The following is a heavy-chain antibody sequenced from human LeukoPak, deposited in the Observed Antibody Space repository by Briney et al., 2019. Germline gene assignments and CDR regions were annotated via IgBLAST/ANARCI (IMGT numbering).Heavy chain of an antibody. CDR3: ARDYPFPSVGELSGFDP. CDR1: GGSISSGDYY. J-gene: IGHJ5*02. CDR2: IYYSGST. V-gene: IGHV4-30-4*01. Sequence: SETLSLTCTVSGGSISSGDYYWRWIRQPPGKGLEWIGYIYYSGSTYYNPSLKSRVTISVDTSKNQFSLKLSSVTAADTAVYYCARDYPFPSVGELSGFDPWGQGTLVTVSS. D-gene: IGHD3-10*01.